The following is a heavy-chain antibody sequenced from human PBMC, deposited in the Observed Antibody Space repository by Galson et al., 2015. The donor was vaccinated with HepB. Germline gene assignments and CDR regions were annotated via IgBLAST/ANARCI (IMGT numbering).Heavy chain of an antibody. CDR1: GFTFSSYS. CDR2: ISSSSSTI. D-gene: IGHD2-2*01. Sequence: SLRLSCAASGFTFSSYSMNWVRQAPGKGLEWVSYISSSSSTIYYADSVKGRFTISRDNAKNSLYPQMNSLRAEDTAVYYCARGLYCSSTSCYGRIFDYWGQGTLVTVSS. V-gene: IGHV3-48*01. CDR3: ARGLYCSSTSCYGRIFDY. J-gene: IGHJ4*02.